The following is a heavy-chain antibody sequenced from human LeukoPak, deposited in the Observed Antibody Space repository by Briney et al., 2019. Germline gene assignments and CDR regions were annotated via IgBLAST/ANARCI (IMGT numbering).Heavy chain of an antibody. Sequence: GGSLRLSCTVSGFTVSSNSMSWVRQAPGKGLEWVSFIYSDNTHYSDSVKGRFTISRDNSKNTLYLQMNSLRAEDTAVYYCARAGKIFGVVYNWFDPWGQGTLVTVSS. V-gene: IGHV3-53*01. CDR3: ARAGKIFGVVYNWFDP. CDR1: GFTVSSNS. D-gene: IGHD3-3*01. CDR2: IYSDNT. J-gene: IGHJ5*02.